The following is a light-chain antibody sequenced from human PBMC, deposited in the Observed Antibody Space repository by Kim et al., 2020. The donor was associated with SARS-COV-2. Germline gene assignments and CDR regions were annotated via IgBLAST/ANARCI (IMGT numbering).Light chain of an antibody. Sequence: EIVLTQSPDSLSLSPGERASLSCRASQSVQSGHVAWCQKKPGQSPRLLVFYASRRATGIPDRFSGSGSGTDFMLAISRLEPDDSAVYYCQQYETSPWTFGQGTKVDIK. CDR2: YAS. J-gene: IGKJ1*01. V-gene: IGKV3-20*01. CDR3: QQYETSPWT. CDR1: QSVQSGH.